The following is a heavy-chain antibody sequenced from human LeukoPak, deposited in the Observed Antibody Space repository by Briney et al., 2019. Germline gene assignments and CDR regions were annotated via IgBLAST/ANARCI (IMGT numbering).Heavy chain of an antibody. CDR3: ARERAEGFDY. CDR1: GFTFSSYS. Sequence: PGGSLRLSCAASGFTFSSYSMNWVRQAPGKGLEWVSSIGSSSSSIYYADSVKGRFTVSRDNAKNSLYLQMSSLRAEDTAVYYCARERAEGFDYWGQGTLVTVSS. CDR2: IGSSSSSI. J-gene: IGHJ4*02. D-gene: IGHD6-19*01. V-gene: IGHV3-21*01.